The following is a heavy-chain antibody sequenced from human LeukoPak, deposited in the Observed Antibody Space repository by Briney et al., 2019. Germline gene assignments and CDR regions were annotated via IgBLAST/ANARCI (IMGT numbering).Heavy chain of an antibody. CDR1: GFTFSSYA. V-gene: IGHV3-23*01. J-gene: IGHJ5*02. CDR3: VTANWFDP. D-gene: IGHD2-21*02. Sequence: GGSLRLSCAASGFTFSSYAMSWVRQAPGKGLGWVSAISGSGGSTYYADSVKGRFTISRDNSKNTLYLQMNSLRAEDTAVYYGVTANWFDPWGQGTLVTVSS. CDR2: ISGSGGST.